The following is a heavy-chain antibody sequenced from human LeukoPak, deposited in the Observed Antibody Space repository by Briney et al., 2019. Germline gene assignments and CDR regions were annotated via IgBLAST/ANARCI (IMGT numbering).Heavy chain of an antibody. V-gene: IGHV1-8*03. CDR3: AKDVRTTVVSFFDY. CDR2: MNPNSGNT. CDR1: GYTFTSYD. Sequence: ASVKVSCKASGYTFTSYDINWVRQATGQGLEWMGWMNPNSGNTGYAQKFQGRVTITRNTSISTAYMELSSLRSEDTAVYYCAKDVRTTVVSFFDYWGQGTLVTVSS. D-gene: IGHD4-23*01. J-gene: IGHJ4*02.